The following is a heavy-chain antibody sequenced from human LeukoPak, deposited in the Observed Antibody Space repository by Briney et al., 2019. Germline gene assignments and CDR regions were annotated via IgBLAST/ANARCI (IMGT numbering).Heavy chain of an antibody. V-gene: IGHV3-21*01. J-gene: IGHJ4*02. CDR3: ARADYGDYGVDY. CDR1: GFAFSSSN. Sequence: GGSLRLSCAASGFAFSSSNLNWFRQAPGKGLEWVSSITSDSYIYYADSLKGRFSISRDNAKNSLYLQMISLRAEDTAVYYCARADYGDYGVDYWDQGTLVTVSS. D-gene: IGHD4-17*01. CDR2: ITSDSYI.